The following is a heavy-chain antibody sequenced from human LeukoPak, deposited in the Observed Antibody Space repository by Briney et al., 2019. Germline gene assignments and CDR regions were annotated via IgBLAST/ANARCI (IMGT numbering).Heavy chain of an antibody. CDR1: GGSISSYY. Sequence: SETLSLTCTVSGGSISSYYWSWIRQPPGKGLEWIGYIYYSGSTNYNPSLKSRVTISVDTSKNQLSLNLSSVTVADTAVYFCARGSQVDDFWSGYRAPLDYWGQGTLVTVSS. CDR2: IYYSGST. J-gene: IGHJ4*02. V-gene: IGHV4-59*08. D-gene: IGHD3-3*01. CDR3: ARGSQVDDFWSGYRAPLDY.